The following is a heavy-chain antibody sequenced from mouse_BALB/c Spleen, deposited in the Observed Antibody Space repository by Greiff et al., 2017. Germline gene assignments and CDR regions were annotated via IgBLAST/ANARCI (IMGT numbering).Heavy chain of an antibody. CDR3: VRAENDGYYSLSMDY. J-gene: IGHJ4*01. Sequence: DVQLVESGGGLVQPKGSLKLSCAASGFTFNTYAMHWVCQAPGKGLEWVARIRSKSNNYATYYADSVKDRFTISRDDSQSMLYLQMNNLKTEDTAMYYCVRAENDGYYSLSMDYWGQGTSVTVSS. D-gene: IGHD2-3*01. CDR2: IRSKSNNYAT. CDR1: GFTFNTYA. V-gene: IGHV10-3*03.